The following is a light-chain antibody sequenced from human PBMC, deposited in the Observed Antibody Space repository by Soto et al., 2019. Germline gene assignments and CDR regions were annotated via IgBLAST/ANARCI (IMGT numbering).Light chain of an antibody. Sequence: ETVMTQSPATLSVSPGERATLSCRASQSISSNLAWYQQKPGQAPRLLIYGASTRATGIPARFTGSGSGTEFTLTISRLEPEDFAVYYCQQYTDWPLTFGQGTKVEVK. CDR1: QSISSN. J-gene: IGKJ1*01. CDR3: QQYTDWPLT. V-gene: IGKV3-15*01. CDR2: GAS.